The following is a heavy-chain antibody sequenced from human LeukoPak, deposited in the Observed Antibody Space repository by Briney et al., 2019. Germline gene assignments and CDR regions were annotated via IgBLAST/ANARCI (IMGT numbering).Heavy chain of an antibody. D-gene: IGHD2-15*01. J-gene: IGHJ6*02. V-gene: IGHV3-49*04. CDR2: IRRKAHGGTT. CDR1: GFTFGDYA. CDR3: TGEVGGGTERRGMDV. Sequence: GGSLRLSCTASGFTFGDYAMSWVRQAPGKGLEWVGFIRRKAHGGTTDSAASVKGRFSISRDDSKSIAYLQMNSLKIEDTAVYYCTGEVGGGTERRGMDVWGQGTTVTVSS.